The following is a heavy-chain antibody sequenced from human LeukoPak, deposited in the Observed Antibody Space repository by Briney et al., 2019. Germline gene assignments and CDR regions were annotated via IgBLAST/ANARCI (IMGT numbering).Heavy chain of an antibody. CDR3: TTFYHEYSPY. Sequence: GGSLRLSCAASGFSFMNAWMIWVRQAPGQGLEWVGRIKSNADGGTPDYAAPARGRFTISRDDSKNTLYLQMNSLKTEDTAAYYCTTFYHEYSPYWGRGTLVTVSS. V-gene: IGHV3-15*01. CDR1: GFSFMNAW. J-gene: IGHJ4*02. CDR2: IKSNADGGTP. D-gene: IGHD2/OR15-2a*01.